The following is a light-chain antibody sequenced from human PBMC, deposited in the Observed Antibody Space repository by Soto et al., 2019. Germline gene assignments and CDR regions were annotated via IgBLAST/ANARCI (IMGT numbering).Light chain of an antibody. CDR3: CSLTTSHPYV. Sequence: QSLLTQPASVSGSPGQSITISCTGTSSDIGHYDYVSWYQQHPGKAPKLMIYHVTYRPSGVSNRYSGSKSGNSASLTISGLQADDEADYYCCSLTTSHPYVVGRGTKVTV. V-gene: IGLV2-14*03. CDR1: SSDIGHYDY. J-gene: IGLJ1*01. CDR2: HVT.